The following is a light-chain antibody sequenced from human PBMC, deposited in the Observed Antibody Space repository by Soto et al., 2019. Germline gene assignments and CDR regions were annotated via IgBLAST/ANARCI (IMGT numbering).Light chain of an antibody. V-gene: IGKV1-5*03. CDR1: ESISSW. J-gene: IGKJ1*01. Sequence: DIQMTQSPPTLSASAGDRVTITCRASESISSWLAWYQQKPGKAPKLLMYKASSLESGVPSRFSGSGSGTEFTLTISSLQPDDFATYYCQQYNSYSWKFGKVTKVHIK. CDR3: QQYNSYSWK. CDR2: KAS.